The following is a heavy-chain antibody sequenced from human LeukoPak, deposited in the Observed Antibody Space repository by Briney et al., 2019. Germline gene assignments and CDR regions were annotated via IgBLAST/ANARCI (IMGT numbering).Heavy chain of an antibody. Sequence: PGGSLRLSCAASGFTFSSYWMSWVRQAPGKGLEWVANIKQDGSEKYYVDSVKGRFTISRDNAKNSLYLQMNSLRAEDTAVYYCARVPSYDSSGPHYFDYWGQGTLVTVSS. J-gene: IGHJ4*02. CDR1: GFTFSSYW. CDR2: IKQDGSEK. D-gene: IGHD3-22*01. CDR3: ARVPSYDSSGPHYFDY. V-gene: IGHV3-7*03.